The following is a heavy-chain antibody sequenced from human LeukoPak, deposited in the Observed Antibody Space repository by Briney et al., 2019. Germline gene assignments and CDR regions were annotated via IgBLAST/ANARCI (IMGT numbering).Heavy chain of an antibody. CDR1: GFTFSSYG. V-gene: IGHV3-66*01. CDR2: IYSGGST. Sequence: GGSLRLSCAASGFTFSSYGMSWVRQAPGEGLEWVSVIYSGGSTYYADSVKGRFTISRENSKNTLYLQMNSLRAEDTAVYYCAKSGSSSWVNYYYYYYMDVWGKGTTVTVSS. D-gene: IGHD6-13*01. CDR3: AKSGSSSWVNYYYYYYMDV. J-gene: IGHJ6*03.